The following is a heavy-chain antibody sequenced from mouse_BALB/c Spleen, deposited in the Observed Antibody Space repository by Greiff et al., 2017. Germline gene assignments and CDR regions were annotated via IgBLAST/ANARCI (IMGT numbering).Heavy chain of an antibody. V-gene: IGHV5-15*02. Sequence: EVKLVESGGGLVQPGGSRKLSCAASGFTFSDYGMAWVRQAPGKGPEWVAFISNLAYSIYYADTVTGRFTISRENAKNTLYLEMSSLRSEDTAMYYCARDGNYVGAMDYWGQGTSVTVSS. J-gene: IGHJ4*01. CDR3: ARDGNYVGAMDY. D-gene: IGHD2-1*01. CDR1: GFTFSDYG. CDR2: ISNLAYSI.